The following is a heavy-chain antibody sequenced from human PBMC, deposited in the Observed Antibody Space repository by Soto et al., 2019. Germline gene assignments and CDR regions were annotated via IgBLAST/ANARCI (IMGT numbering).Heavy chain of an antibody. J-gene: IGHJ4*02. CDR2: IIPIFGTA. V-gene: IGHV1-69*13. D-gene: IGHD5-18*01. Sequence: GASVKVSCKASGGTFSSYAISWVRQAPGQGLEWMGGIIPIFGTANYAQKFQGRVTITADESTSTAYMELSSLRSEDTAVYYCARSTAPPSKHFDYWGQGTLVTVSS. CDR1: GGTFSSYA. CDR3: ARSTAPPSKHFDY.